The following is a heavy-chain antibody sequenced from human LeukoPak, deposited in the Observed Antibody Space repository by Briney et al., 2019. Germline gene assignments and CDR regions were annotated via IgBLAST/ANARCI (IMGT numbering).Heavy chain of an antibody. D-gene: IGHD2-21*01. J-gene: IGHJ5*02. V-gene: IGHV3-21*01. CDR2: ISTGSNYI. Sequence: PGGSLRLSCTASGFTFGSYDMSWVRQAPGKGLEWVSTISTGSNYIYYAASVKGRFTISRDNAKGSLYLQMSSLRAEDTAVYYCAKNVESKTLIRRSWFDPWGQGTLVTVSS. CDR1: GFTFGSYD. CDR3: AKNVESKTLIRRSWFDP.